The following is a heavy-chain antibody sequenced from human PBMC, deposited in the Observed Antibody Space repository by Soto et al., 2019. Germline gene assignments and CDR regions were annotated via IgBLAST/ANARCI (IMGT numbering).Heavy chain of an antibody. CDR1: GFTFSDYY. V-gene: IGHV3-11*05. Sequence: LRLSCAASGFTFSDYYMSGIRQAPGKGLEWVSYISIIGTYTKYADSVKGRFTISRDNAKNSMYLQMNSLRAEDTAMYYCARGEKSSGWPLNWYFDRWGRGNQVTVSS. D-gene: IGHD6-19*01. CDR2: ISIIGTYT. CDR3: ARGEKSSGWPLNWYFDR. J-gene: IGHJ2*01.